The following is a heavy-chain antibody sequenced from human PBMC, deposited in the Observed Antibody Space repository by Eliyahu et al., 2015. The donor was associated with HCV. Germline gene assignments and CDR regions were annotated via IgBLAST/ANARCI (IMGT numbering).Heavy chain of an antibody. CDR3: AKDTYYYDSSGLDY. Sequence: EVQLVESGGGLVQPGRSLRLSCAASGFTFDDYAMHWVRQAPGKGLEWVSGISWNSGYIGYADSVKGRVTISRDNAKNSLYLQMNSLRAEDTALYYCAKDTYYYDSSGLDYWGQGTLVTVSS. J-gene: IGHJ4*02. CDR1: GFTFDDYA. D-gene: IGHD3-22*01. CDR2: ISWNSGYI. V-gene: IGHV3-9*01.